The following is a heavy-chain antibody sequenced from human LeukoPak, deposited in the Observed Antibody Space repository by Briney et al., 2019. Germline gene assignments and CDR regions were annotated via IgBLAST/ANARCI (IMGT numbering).Heavy chain of an antibody. J-gene: IGHJ4*02. CDR1: GSSFSSHW. V-gene: IGHV3-74*01. CDR3: ARIRGYNCGFFDY. Sequence: GGSLRLSCAASGSSFSSHWMHWVRQVPGKGLVWVSRIDSDGSSTSYADSVKGRFTISRDNTKNTLYLEMNSLRAEDTALYYCARIRGYNCGFFDYWSQGTLVTVSS. D-gene: IGHD5-18*01. CDR2: IDSDGSST.